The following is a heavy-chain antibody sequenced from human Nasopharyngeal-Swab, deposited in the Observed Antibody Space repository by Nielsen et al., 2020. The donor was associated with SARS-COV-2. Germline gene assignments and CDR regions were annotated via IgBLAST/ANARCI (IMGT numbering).Heavy chain of an antibody. Sequence: GGSLRLSCAASGFTFSSYAMHWVRQAPGKGLEWVAVISYDGSNKYYADSVKGRFTISRDNSKNTLYLQMNSLRAEDTAVYYCASLNRGYSYGYPSYWGQGTLVTVSS. CDR1: GFTFSSYA. J-gene: IGHJ4*02. V-gene: IGHV3-30-3*01. CDR3: ASLNRGYSYGYPSY. CDR2: ISYDGSNK. D-gene: IGHD5-18*01.